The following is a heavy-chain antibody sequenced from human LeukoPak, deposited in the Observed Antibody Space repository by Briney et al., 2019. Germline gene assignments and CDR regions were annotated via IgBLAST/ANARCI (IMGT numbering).Heavy chain of an antibody. V-gene: IGHV1-2*02. D-gene: IGHD3-10*01. J-gene: IGHJ6*02. CDR2: INPNSGGT. CDR3: ARGGYTMVRGDYYGMDV. CDR1: GYTFTGYY. Sequence: ASVKVSCKASGYTFTGYYMHWVRQTPGQGLEWMGWINPNSGGTNYAQKFQGRVTMTRDTSISTAYMELSRLRSDDTAVYYCARGGYTMVRGDYYGMDVWGQGTTVTVSS.